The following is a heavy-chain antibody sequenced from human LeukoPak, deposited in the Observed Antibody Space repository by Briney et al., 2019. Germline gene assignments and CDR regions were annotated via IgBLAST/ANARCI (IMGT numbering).Heavy chain of an antibody. D-gene: IGHD3-9*01. CDR1: GCTFSSYA. Sequence: WGALTLSCAASGCTFSSYAMSWVRQAPAKGLEGVSAISGSGGGTYYADSVKGRFTISRDNSKNTLYLQMNSLRAEDTAVYYCAKDRRNYDILTGYYADWGQGTLVTVSS. V-gene: IGHV3-23*01. CDR2: ISGSGGGT. CDR3: AKDRRNYDILTGYYAD. J-gene: IGHJ4*02.